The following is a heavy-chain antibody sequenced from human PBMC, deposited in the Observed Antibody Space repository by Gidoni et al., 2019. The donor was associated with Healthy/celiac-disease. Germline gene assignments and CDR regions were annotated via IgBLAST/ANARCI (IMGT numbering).Heavy chain of an antibody. CDR2: IKQDGSEK. J-gene: IGHJ4*02. CDR1: GFPVSNYW. V-gene: IGHV3-7*01. D-gene: IGHD3-3*01. CDR3: ARDGDFWSGNPFSADH. Sequence: EVQLVASGGGLVQPGGSLRLSCAASGFPVSNYWMSWVRQAPGKGLEWVANIKQDGSEKYYVDSVKGRFTISRDNAKNSLYLQMNSLRAEDTAVYYCARDGDFWSGNPFSADHWGQGTLVTVSS.